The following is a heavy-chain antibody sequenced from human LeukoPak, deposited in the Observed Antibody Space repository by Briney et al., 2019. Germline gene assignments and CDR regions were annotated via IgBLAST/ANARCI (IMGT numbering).Heavy chain of an antibody. CDR2: IYYSEST. D-gene: IGHD5-12*01. J-gene: IGHJ4*02. V-gene: IGHV4-39*07. CDR3: ASASGYDYMRYYFDY. Sequence: SETLSLTCTVSGGSISSSSYYWGWIRQPPGKGLEWIGSIYYSESTYYNPSLKSRVTISVDTSKNQFSLKLSSVTAADTAVYYCASASGYDYMRYYFDYWGQGTLVTVSS. CDR1: GGSISSSSYY.